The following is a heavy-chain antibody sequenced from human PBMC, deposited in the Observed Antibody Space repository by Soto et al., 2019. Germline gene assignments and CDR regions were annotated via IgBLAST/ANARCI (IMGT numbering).Heavy chain of an antibody. CDR2: IIPIFGTA. CDR3: ARVTPLLCYDSSGYLGY. D-gene: IGHD3-22*01. CDR1: GGTFSSYA. Sequence: QVQLVQSGAEVKKPGSSVKVSCKASGGTFSSYAISWVRQAPGQGLEWMGGIIPIFGTANYAQKFQGRVTITADESTSTAYMELSSLRSEDTAVYYCARVTPLLCYDSSGYLGYWGQGTLVTVSS. V-gene: IGHV1-69*12. J-gene: IGHJ4*02.